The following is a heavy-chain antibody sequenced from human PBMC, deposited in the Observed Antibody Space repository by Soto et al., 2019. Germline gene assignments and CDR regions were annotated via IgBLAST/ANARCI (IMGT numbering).Heavy chain of an antibody. V-gene: IGHV1-3*02. CDR2: SNAGNGYT. CDR3: ARDGGSGMDV. D-gene: IGHD3-16*01. J-gene: IGHJ6*02. Sequence: ASVKVSCKASGYTFTTYSMHWVRQAPGHRLEWMGWSNAGNGYTQYSQDFQGRVTITRDTSASTANMELSSLRSEDMAVYYCARDGGSGMDVWGQGTTVTVSS. CDR1: GYTFTTYS.